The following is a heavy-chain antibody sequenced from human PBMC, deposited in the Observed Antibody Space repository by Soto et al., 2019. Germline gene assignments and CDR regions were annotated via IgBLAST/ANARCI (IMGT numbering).Heavy chain of an antibody. D-gene: IGHD2-8*01. CDR3: AKVMGYCTNGVCLNYYYYGMDV. J-gene: IGHJ6*02. CDR1: GFTFSSYA. CDR2: ISGSGGST. V-gene: IGHV3-23*04. Sequence: EVQLVESGGGLVQPGGSLRLSCAASGFTFSSYAMSWVRQAPGKGLEWVSAISGSGGSTYYADSVKGWFTISRDNSKNTLYLQMNSLRAEDTAVYYCAKVMGYCTNGVCLNYYYYGMDVWGQGTTVTVSS.